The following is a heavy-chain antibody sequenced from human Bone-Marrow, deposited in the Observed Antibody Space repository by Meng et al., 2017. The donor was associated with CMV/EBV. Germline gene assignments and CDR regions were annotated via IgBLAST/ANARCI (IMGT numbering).Heavy chain of an antibody. CDR2: ISTASTYT. CDR3: ARAAGKLYSSSWYYFDY. J-gene: IGHJ4*02. Sequence: GGSLRLSCAASGFIFSTYIMNWVRQAPGKGLEWVSSISTASTYTHYSDSVKGRFTISRDNAKNSLYLQMNSLRAEDTAVYYCARAAGKLYSSSWYYFDYWGQGTLVTVSS. D-gene: IGHD6-13*01. V-gene: IGHV3-21*01. CDR1: GFIFSTYI.